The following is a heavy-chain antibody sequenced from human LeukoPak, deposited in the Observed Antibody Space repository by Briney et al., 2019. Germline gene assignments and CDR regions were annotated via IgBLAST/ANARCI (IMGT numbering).Heavy chain of an antibody. CDR3: AKGRMVRGVTFDY. J-gene: IGHJ4*02. D-gene: IGHD3-10*01. Sequence: GGSLRLSCAASGFTFSSYAMTWVRQAPGKGLEWVSAISGSDGSTYHADSVKGRFTISRDNSKNSLYLQMNSLRAEDTALYYCAKGRMVRGVTFDYWGQGTLVTVSS. V-gene: IGHV3-23*01. CDR1: GFTFSSYA. CDR2: ISGSDGST.